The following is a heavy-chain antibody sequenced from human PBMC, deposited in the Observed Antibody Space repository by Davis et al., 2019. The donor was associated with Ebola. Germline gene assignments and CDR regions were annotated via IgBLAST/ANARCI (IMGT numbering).Heavy chain of an antibody. D-gene: IGHD4-23*01. Sequence: MPGGSLRLSCTVSGGSISSYYWSWIRQPPGKGLEWIGYIYYSGSTNYNPSLKSRVTISVDRSKNQFSLKLSSVTAADTAVYYCARDLAYGGNSGLAFDIWGQGTMVTVSS. CDR1: GGSISSYY. V-gene: IGHV4-59*12. CDR2: IYYSGST. J-gene: IGHJ3*02. CDR3: ARDLAYGGNSGLAFDI.